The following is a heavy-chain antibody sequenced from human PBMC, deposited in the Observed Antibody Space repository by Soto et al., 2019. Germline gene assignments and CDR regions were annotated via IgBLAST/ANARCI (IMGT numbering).Heavy chain of an antibody. D-gene: IGHD6-6*01. Sequence: GESLKISCKGSGYSFTSYWIGWVRQMPGKGLEWMGIIYPGDSDTRYSPSFQGQVTISADKSISTAYLQWSSLKASDTAMYYCARPIAARPSPDAFDIWGQGTMVTVSS. CDR3: ARPIAARPSPDAFDI. CDR2: IYPGDSDT. CDR1: GYSFTSYW. V-gene: IGHV5-51*01. J-gene: IGHJ3*02.